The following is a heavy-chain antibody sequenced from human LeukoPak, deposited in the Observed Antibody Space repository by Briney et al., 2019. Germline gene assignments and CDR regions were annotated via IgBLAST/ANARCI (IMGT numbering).Heavy chain of an antibody. Sequence: ASVKVSCKASGYTFTSYGISWVRQAPGQGLEWMGWISAYNGNTNYAQKLQGRVTMTTDTSTSTAYMELRSLRSDDTAVYYCARAQYCSSNSCYTSEYFQHWGQGTLVTVSS. CDR3: ARAQYCSSNSCYTSEYFQH. V-gene: IGHV1-18*01. CDR1: GYTFTSYG. D-gene: IGHD2-2*02. J-gene: IGHJ1*01. CDR2: ISAYNGNT.